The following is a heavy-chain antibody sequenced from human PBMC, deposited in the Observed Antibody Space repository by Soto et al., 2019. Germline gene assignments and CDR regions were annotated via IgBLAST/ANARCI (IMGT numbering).Heavy chain of an antibody. CDR1: GFTFSSYG. D-gene: IGHD5-18*01. CDR2: IWYDGSNK. V-gene: IGHV3-33*01. CDR3: ARSGGYSYGSYGYFDY. J-gene: IGHJ4*02. Sequence: QVQLVESGGGVVQPGRSLRLSCAASGFTFSSYGMHWVRQAPGKGLEWVAVIWYDGSNKYYADSVKGRFTISRDNSKNTLYLQMNSLRAEDTAVYYCARSGGYSYGSYGYFDYWGQGTLVTVSS.